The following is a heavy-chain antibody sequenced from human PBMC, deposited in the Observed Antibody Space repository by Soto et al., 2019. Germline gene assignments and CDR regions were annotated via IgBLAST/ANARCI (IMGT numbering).Heavy chain of an antibody. Sequence: PSETLSLTCTVSGASISSSYWSWIRQPPGKGLEWNGYIYYTGSTNSKPSLKSRVTISEDTSKNQVSLKLSSVTAADTAVYYCARHDGGSWYDFRFDPWGQGTLVTVSS. V-gene: IGHV4-59*08. D-gene: IGHD6-13*01. CDR2: IYYTGST. J-gene: IGHJ5*02. CDR1: GASISSSY. CDR3: ARHDGGSWYDFRFDP.